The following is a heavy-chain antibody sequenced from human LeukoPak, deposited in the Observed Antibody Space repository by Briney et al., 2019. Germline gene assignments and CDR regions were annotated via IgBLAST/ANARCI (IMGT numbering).Heavy chain of an antibody. V-gene: IGHV3-30*04. Sequence: QPGGSLRLSCAASGFTFSSYAMHWVRQAPGKGLGWVAVISYDGSNKYYADSVKGRFTISRDNSKNTLYLQMNSLRAEDTAVYYCARGGYDFWSGLQYYWGQGTLVTVSS. CDR3: ARGGYDFWSGLQYY. D-gene: IGHD3-3*01. J-gene: IGHJ4*02. CDR2: ISYDGSNK. CDR1: GFTFSSYA.